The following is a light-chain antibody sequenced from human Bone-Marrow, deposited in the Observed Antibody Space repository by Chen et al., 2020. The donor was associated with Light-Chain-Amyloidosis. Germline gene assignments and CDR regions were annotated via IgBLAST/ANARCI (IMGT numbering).Light chain of an antibody. CDR3: NSYTITNTLV. Sequence: QSALTQPASVSGSPGQSITISCTGTSSDVGGDNHVSWYQQHPDKAPKLMIYEVTNRPSWVHDRFSGSKSDNTASLTISGLQTEDEADYFCNSYTITNTLVFGSGTRVTVL. CDR1: SSDVGGDNH. CDR2: EVT. V-gene: IGLV2-14*01. J-gene: IGLJ1*01.